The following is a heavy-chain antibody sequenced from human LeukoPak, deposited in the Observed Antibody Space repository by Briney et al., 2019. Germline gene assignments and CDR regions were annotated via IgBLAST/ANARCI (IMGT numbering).Heavy chain of an antibody. V-gene: IGHV3-23*01. CDR2: ISGSGDTT. CDR3: AKVQTWGGLAVTGNFDY. Sequence: GGSLRLSCAASGFTFSDYAMTWVRQAPGKGLEWVSVISGSGDTTHFADSVKDRFTISRENSKNTLYLQMNSLRSEDTAIYYCAKVQTWGGLAVTGNFDYWGQGTLVTVSS. CDR1: GFTFSDYA. D-gene: IGHD6-19*01. J-gene: IGHJ4*02.